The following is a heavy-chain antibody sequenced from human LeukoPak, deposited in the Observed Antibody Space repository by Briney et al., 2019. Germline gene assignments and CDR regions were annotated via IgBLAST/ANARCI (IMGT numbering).Heavy chain of an antibody. CDR1: GGSIRSSSYY. CDR3: ARRFMGFDY. Sequence: SETLSLTCTVSGGSIRSSSYYWAWIRQPPGKGLEWIGRIYYIGTAYYQPSLKSRVTISVDTSKNQFSLTLSSVTAADTAVYYCARRFMGFDYWGQGTLVTVSA. J-gene: IGHJ4*02. D-gene: IGHD3-3*01. V-gene: IGHV4-39*01. CDR2: IYYIGTA.